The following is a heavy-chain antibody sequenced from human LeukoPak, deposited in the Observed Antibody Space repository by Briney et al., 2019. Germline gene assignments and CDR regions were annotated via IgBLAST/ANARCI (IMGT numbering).Heavy chain of an antibody. D-gene: IGHD6-13*01. Sequence: ASVKVSCKASGYTFTGYYMHWVRQVPGQGLEWMGRINPNSGGTNYAQKFQGRVNMTRDTSINTGYMELSRLRSDDTAVYYCERGQQLDDFENWGQGTLVTVSS. J-gene: IGHJ4*02. CDR1: GYTFTGYY. V-gene: IGHV1-2*06. CDR2: INPNSGGT. CDR3: ERGQQLDDFEN.